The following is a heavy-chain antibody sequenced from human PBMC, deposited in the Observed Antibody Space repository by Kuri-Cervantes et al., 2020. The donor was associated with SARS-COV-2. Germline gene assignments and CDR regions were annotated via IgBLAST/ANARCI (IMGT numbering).Heavy chain of an antibody. CDR1: GFTFSNAW. CDR3: TRDDFWSGYYSY. J-gene: IGHJ4*02. D-gene: IGHD3-3*01. V-gene: IGHV3-49*04. CDR2: IRSKAYGGTT. Sequence: GESLKISCAASGFTFSNAWMSWVRQAPGKGLEWVGFIRSKAYGGTTEYAATVKGRFTTSRDDSKSIAYLQMNSLKTEDTAVYYCTRDDFWSGYYSYWGQGTLVTVSS.